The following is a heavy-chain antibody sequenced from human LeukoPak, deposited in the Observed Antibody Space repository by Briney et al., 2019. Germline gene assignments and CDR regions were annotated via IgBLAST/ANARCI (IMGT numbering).Heavy chain of an antibody. CDR1: VYTFTGYY. CDR2: VNPNDGGT. CDR3: ARDHCSGGSCYWGRWFDP. D-gene: IGHD2-15*01. J-gene: IGHJ5*02. Sequence: GASVKVSCKASVYTFTGYYIHWVRQAPGQGLEWMGWVNPNDGGTNYAQKFQGRVTMTRDTSISTAYMELSRLRSDDTAVYYCARDHCSGGSCYWGRWFDPWGQGTLVTVSS. V-gene: IGHV1-2*02.